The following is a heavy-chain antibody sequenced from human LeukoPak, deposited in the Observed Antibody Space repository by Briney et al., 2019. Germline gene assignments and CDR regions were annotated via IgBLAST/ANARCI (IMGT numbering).Heavy chain of an antibody. Sequence: ASVMVSCKASGYTFTGYYIHWVRQAPGQGLEWMGWINPNSGGTNYAQKFQGRVTMTRDTSISTAYMELSSLRSDDTAVYYCARDVPDYWGQGTLVTVSS. CDR3: ARDVPDY. D-gene: IGHD3-10*02. V-gene: IGHV1-2*02. CDR2: INPNSGGT. CDR1: GYTFTGYY. J-gene: IGHJ4*02.